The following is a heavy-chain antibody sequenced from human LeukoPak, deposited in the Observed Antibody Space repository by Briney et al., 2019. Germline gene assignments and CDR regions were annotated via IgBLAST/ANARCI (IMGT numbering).Heavy chain of an antibody. J-gene: IGHJ2*01. Sequence: SETLSLTCSVFGGSISSYYWSWIRQPPGEGLEWIGYISYSGSTKYNPSLKRRVTISLDTSKNQYSLNLISVTAADTAVYYCARQGPTNWGSRAYWYFDLWGRGTLVTVSS. CDR2: ISYSGST. CDR3: ARQGPTNWGSRAYWYFDL. V-gene: IGHV4-59*08. CDR1: GGSISSYY. D-gene: IGHD7-27*01.